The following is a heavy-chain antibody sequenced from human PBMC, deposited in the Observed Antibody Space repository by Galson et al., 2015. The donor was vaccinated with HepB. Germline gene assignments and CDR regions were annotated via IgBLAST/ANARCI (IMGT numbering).Heavy chain of an antibody. V-gene: IGHV3-11*06. CDR3: ARVADSDYGDHSHFDS. CDR2: ISSNTIYT. J-gene: IGHJ4*02. CDR1: GFSFSDYY. D-gene: IGHD4-17*01. Sequence: SLRLSCAASGFSFSDYYMSWIRQAPGKGLEWLSYISSNTIYTNYADSVEGRFTVSRDNVKNSISLQMNRLSVEDTAIYYCARVADSDYGDHSHFDSWGQGTLVTVSS.